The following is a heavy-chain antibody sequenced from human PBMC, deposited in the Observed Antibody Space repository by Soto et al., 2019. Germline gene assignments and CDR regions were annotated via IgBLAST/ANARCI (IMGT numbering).Heavy chain of an antibody. D-gene: IGHD3-3*01. Sequence: GASVKVSCKASGCTFTGYYMHWVRQAPGQGLEWMGWINPNSGGTNYAQKFQGWVTMTRDTSISTAYMELSRLRSDDTAVYYCARGITIFGVVINWFDPWGQGTLVTVSS. CDR3: ARGITIFGVVINWFDP. J-gene: IGHJ5*02. CDR1: GCTFTGYY. CDR2: INPNSGGT. V-gene: IGHV1-2*04.